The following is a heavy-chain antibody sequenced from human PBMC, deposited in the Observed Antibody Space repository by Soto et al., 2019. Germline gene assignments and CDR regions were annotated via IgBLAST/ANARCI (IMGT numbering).Heavy chain of an antibody. CDR3: AKDQMIKAYCGGDCYSGGAFDI. J-gene: IGHJ3*02. Sequence: QVQLVESGGGVVQPGRSLRLSCAASGFTFSSYGMHWVRQAPGKGLEWVAVISYDGGNEYYADSVKGRFTISRDNSKNTLYLQMNSLRAEDTAVYYCAKDQMIKAYCGGDCYSGGAFDIWGQGTMVTVSS. D-gene: IGHD2-21*02. CDR1: GFTFSSYG. V-gene: IGHV3-30*18. CDR2: ISYDGGNE.